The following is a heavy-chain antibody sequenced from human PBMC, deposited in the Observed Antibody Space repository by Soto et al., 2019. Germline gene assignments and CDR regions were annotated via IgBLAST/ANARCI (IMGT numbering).Heavy chain of an antibody. D-gene: IGHD3-10*01. CDR1: GYTFTSYD. J-gene: IGHJ3*02. CDR3: ASGVRSGSYYNDAFDI. V-gene: IGHV1-8*01. Sequence: QVQLVQSGAEVKKPGASVKVYCKASGYTFTSYDINWVRQATGQGLEWMGWMNPNSGNTGYAQKFQGRVTMTRNTSIRTAYMELGSLRSEDTAVYYCASGVRSGSYYNDAFDIWGQGTMVTVSS. CDR2: MNPNSGNT.